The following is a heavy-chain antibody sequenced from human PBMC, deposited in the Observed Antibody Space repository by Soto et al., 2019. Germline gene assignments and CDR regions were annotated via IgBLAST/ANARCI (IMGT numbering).Heavy chain of an antibody. CDR2: ISSSSSYI. CDR1: GFTFSSYS. J-gene: IGHJ3*02. V-gene: IGHV3-21*06. D-gene: IGHD2-21*01. Sequence: GGSLRLSCAASGFTFSSYSMNWVRQAPGKGLEWVSSISSSSSYIYYADSVKGRFTISRDNAKNSLYLQMNSLRAEDTAVYYCARDLENCGGECSSAFDIWGQGTMVTVS. CDR3: ARDLENCGGECSSAFDI.